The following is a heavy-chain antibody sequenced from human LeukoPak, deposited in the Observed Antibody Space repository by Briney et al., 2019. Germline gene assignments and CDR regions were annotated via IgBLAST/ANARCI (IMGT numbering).Heavy chain of an antibody. Sequence: SETLSLTCTVSSGSISSYYWSWIRQPPGKGLEWNGYIYYRGSTNYNPSLKSRVIISVGTSKNQFSLKLSSVTAADTAVYYCAREGDVDRAAFDIWGQGTMVTVSS. CDR2: IYYRGST. CDR3: AREGDVDRAAFDI. V-gene: IGHV4-59*12. D-gene: IGHD5-12*01. CDR1: SGSISSYY. J-gene: IGHJ3*02.